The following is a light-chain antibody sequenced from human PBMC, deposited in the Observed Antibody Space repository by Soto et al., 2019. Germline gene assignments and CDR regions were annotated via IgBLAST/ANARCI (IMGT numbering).Light chain of an antibody. CDR3: LQQNSYPLT. CDR1: QGTRND. V-gene: IGKV1-17*01. Sequence: DIQMTQFPSSLSASVGDRVNISGRASQGTRNDLGWYQQKPGKAPKRLIQAASRLQSGVPSRFSGRGCGTGLTLTISSLQPEDFATYYCLQQNSYPLTFGGGNTVEVK. CDR2: AAS. J-gene: IGKJ4*01.